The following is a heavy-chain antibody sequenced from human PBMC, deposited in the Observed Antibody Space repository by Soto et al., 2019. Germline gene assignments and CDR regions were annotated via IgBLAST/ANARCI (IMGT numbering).Heavy chain of an antibody. CDR1: GYSLTELS. Sequence: ASVKVSCKVSGYSLTELSMHWVRQAVGKGLEWMGGIDPDNDDTIYAQKFQGRVTMTADTSTSTAYMELRSLRSDDTAVYYCARVLAWEPEDDYWGQGTLVTVPQ. J-gene: IGHJ4*02. V-gene: IGHV1-24*01. CDR3: ARVLAWEPEDDY. CDR2: IDPDNDDT. D-gene: IGHD1-26*01.